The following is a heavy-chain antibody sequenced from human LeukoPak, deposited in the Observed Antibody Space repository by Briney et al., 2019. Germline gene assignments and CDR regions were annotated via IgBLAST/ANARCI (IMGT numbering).Heavy chain of an antibody. J-gene: IGHJ6*02. CDR3: ARVLSMRGSGSYYFIYYYYGMDV. CDR1: GGSFSDYY. Sequence: PSETLSLTCAVYGGSFSDYYMSWIRQAPGKGLEWVSYISSSGSTIYYADSVKGRFTISRDNAKNSLYLQMNSLRAEDTAVYYCARVLSMRGSGSYYFIYYYYGMDVWGQGTTVTVSS. V-gene: IGHV3-11*01. D-gene: IGHD1-26*01. CDR2: ISSSGSTI.